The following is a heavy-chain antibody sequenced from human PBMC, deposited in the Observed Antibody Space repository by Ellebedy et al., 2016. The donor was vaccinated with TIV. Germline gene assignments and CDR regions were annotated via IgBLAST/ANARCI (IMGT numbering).Heavy chain of an antibody. CDR2: IIPIFGTA. CDR3: ARVESGYCSSTSCYAY. J-gene: IGHJ4*02. Sequence: SVKVSCXASGGTFISYAISWVRQAPGQGLEWMGGIIPIFGTANYAQKFQGRVTITADESTSTAYMELSSLRSEDTAVYYCARVESGYCSSTSCYAYWGQGTLVTVSS. CDR1: GGTFISYA. V-gene: IGHV1-69*13. D-gene: IGHD2-2*01.